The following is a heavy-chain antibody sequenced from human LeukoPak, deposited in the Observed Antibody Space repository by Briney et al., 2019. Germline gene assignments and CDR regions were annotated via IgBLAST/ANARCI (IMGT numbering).Heavy chain of an antibody. Sequence: GGTLRLSCAASGFTFSDYYMSWIRQAPGQGLEWVSYISSSGSTIYYADSVKGRFTISRDNAKNSLYLQMNSLTAEDTAVYYCARGEDEYSSSGYSGYWGQGTLVTVSS. CDR2: ISSSGSTI. J-gene: IGHJ4*02. CDR3: ARGEDEYSSSGYSGY. CDR1: GFTFSDYY. D-gene: IGHD6-13*01. V-gene: IGHV3-11*01.